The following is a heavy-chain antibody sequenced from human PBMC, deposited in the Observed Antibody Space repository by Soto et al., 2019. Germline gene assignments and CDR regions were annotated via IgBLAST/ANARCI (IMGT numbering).Heavy chain of an antibody. D-gene: IGHD3-22*01. Sequence: ASVKVSCKASGGTFSSYAISWVRQAPGQGLEWMGGIIPIFGTANYAQKFQGRVTITADKSTSTAYMELSSLRSEDTAVYYCARARLATMIVLPPDAFDIWGQGTMVTVSS. CDR1: GGTFSSYA. CDR2: IIPIFGTA. J-gene: IGHJ3*02. CDR3: ARARLATMIVLPPDAFDI. V-gene: IGHV1-69*06.